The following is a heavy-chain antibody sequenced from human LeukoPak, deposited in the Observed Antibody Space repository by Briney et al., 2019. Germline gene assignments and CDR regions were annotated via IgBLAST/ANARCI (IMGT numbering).Heavy chain of an antibody. CDR1: GFTVSSNY. J-gene: IGHJ6*02. CDR2: IYSGGST. V-gene: IGHV3-53*04. Sequence: GGSLRLSCAASGFTVSSNYMCWVRRAPGKGLEWVSVIYSGGSTYYADSVKGRFTISRHNSKNTLYLQMNSLRAEDTAVYYCAYDSSGSLGNYYYGMDVWGQGTTVTVSS. CDR3: AYDSSGSLGNYYYGMDV. D-gene: IGHD3-22*01.